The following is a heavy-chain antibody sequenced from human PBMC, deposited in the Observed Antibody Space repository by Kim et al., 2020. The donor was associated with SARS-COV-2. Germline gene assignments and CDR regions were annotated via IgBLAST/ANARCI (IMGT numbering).Heavy chain of an antibody. J-gene: IGHJ6*02. CDR3: ARHSSDYYYGLDV. V-gene: IGHV3-30*01. Sequence: SVKGRFTISRDNSKNTLYLQVNSLRAEDTAVYYCARHSSDYYYGLDVWGQGTTVTVSS.